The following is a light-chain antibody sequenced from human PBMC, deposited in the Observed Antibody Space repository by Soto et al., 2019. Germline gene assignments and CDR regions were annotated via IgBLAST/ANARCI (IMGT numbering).Light chain of an antibody. CDR1: QSVSSR. CDR2: DVS. Sequence: EIVLTQSPVTLSLSPGERATLSCRASQSVSSRLALYQQKPGQAPRLLIYDVSNRATGIPARFSGSGSGTDFTLTISSLEPEDFAVYYCQQYGSSPSITFGQGTRLEIK. CDR3: QQYGSSPSIT. V-gene: IGKV3-11*01. J-gene: IGKJ5*01.